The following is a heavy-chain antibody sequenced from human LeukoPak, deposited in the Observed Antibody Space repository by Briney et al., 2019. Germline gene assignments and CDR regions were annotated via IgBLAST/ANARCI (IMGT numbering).Heavy chain of an antibody. CDR3: ASHTTVTMEYNWFDP. CDR1: GYTFTSYD. J-gene: IGHJ5*02. CDR2: IIPIFGTA. V-gene: IGHV1-69*13. Sequence: SVKVSCKASGYTFTSYDFNWLRQAPGQGLEWMGGIIPIFGTANYAQKFQGRVTITADESTSTAYMEPSSLRSEDTAVYYCASHTTVTMEYNWFDPWGQGTLVTVSS. D-gene: IGHD4-17*01.